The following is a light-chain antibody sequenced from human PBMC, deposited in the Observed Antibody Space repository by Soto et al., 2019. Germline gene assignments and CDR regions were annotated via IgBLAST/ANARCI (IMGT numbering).Light chain of an antibody. V-gene: IGLV1-40*01. J-gene: IGLJ2*01. CDR2: GNN. Sequence: QSVLTQPPSVSGAPGQRVTISCTGTSSNIGAGHDVHWYQQVPGTAPKLLVYGNNNRPSGVPDRFSGSKSGTSASLAITGLQAEDEADYYCQSYDSRLRAFGGGTQLTVL. CDR3: QSYDSRLRA. CDR1: SSNIGAGHD.